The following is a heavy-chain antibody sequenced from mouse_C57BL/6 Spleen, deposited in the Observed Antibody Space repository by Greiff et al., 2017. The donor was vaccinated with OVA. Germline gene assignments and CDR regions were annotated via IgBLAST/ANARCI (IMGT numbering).Heavy chain of an antibody. D-gene: IGHD1-1*01. CDR2: IYPRSGNT. CDR3: ARGGYGSSYVDY. CDR1: GYTFTSYG. V-gene: IGHV1-81*01. J-gene: IGHJ2*01. Sequence: QVQLQQSGAELARPGASVKLSCTASGYTFTSYGISWVKQRTGQGLEWIGEIYPRSGNTYYNEKFKGKATLTADKSSSTAYMELRSLTSEDSAVYFCARGGYGSSYVDYWGQGTTLTVSS.